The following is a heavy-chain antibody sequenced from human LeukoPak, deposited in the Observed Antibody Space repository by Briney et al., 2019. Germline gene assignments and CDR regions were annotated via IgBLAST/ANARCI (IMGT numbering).Heavy chain of an antibody. CDR2: IIPILGIA. Sequence: GGSLRLSCAASGFTFTNYGLHWVRQAPGLGLEWMGRIIPILGIANYAQKFQGRVTITADKSTCTAYMELSSLRSEDTAVYYCASPPGGGDGKDYWGQGTLVTVSS. V-gene: IGHV1-69*04. D-gene: IGHD2-21*02. CDR1: GFTFTNYG. J-gene: IGHJ4*02. CDR3: ASPPGGGDGKDY.